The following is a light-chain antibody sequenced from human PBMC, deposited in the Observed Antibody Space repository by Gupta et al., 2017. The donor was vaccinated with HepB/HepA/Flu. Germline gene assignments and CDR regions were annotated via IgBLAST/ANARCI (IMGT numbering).Light chain of an antibody. CDR2: KVS. J-gene: IGKJ2*03. Sequence: DVVLTQSPLSLPVTLGQPASISCRSSQSLVFTDGNIFLSWYKQRPCQPPRRIIYKVSNRDAGVTDRFSGSGLXNDXPLKISXGEEEDVGSYYCRLNADIPPYSFGXGTKMEIK. CDR1: QSLVFTDGNIF. CDR3: RLNADIPPYS. V-gene: IGKV2-30*01.